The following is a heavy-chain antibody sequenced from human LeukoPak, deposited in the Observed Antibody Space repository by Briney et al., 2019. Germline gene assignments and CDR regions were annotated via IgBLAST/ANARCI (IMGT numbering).Heavy chain of an antibody. CDR1: GFTSTNYV. J-gene: IGHJ4*02. CDR3: AKCDLRSGWYNDY. CDR2: ITGTADKT. D-gene: IGHD6-19*01. V-gene: IGHV3-23*01. Sequence: GGSLRLSCAASGFTSTNYVMNWVRQAPGKGLEWVSSITGTADKTYDADSVKGRFTISRDNSKNTLSLQMNSLRAEDTAVYYCAKCDLRSGWYNDYWGQGTLVTVSS.